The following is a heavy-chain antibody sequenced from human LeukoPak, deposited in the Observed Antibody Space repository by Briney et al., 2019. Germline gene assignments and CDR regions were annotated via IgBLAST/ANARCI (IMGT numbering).Heavy chain of an antibody. CDR3: ARRSGVFGVVYDAFDI. Sequence: GASVKVSCKASGYTFTGYYMHWVRQAPGQGLEWMGWINPDSGGTNYAQKFQGRVTMTRDTSISTAYMELSRLRSDDTAVYYCARRSGVFGVVYDAFDIWGQGTMVTVSS. J-gene: IGHJ3*02. D-gene: IGHD3-3*01. CDR1: GYTFTGYY. CDR2: INPDSGGT. V-gene: IGHV1-2*02.